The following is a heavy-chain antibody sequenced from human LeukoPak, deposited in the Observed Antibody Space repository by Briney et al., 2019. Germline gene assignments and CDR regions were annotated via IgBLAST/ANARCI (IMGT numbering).Heavy chain of an antibody. CDR2: VSGSGGST. CDR1: GFTFSDYW. CDR3: AKGTPIVGAFDV. D-gene: IGHD3-22*01. V-gene: IGHV3-23*01. J-gene: IGHJ3*01. Sequence: GGSLRLSCAASGFTFSDYWMTWVRQAPGEGLEWVSGVSGSGGSTYYADSVKGRFTISRDKSKNTPILQMNSLRAEDTAVYYCAKGTPIVGAFDVWGQGTMVTVSS.